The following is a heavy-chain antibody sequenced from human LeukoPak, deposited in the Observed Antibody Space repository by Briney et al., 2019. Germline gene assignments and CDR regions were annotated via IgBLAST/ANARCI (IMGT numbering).Heavy chain of an antibody. D-gene: IGHD4-17*01. CDR3: ATSYGDFREPFDN. Sequence: GGSLRLSCAASGFTFDDYAMHWVRQAPGKGLEWVSGISWNSGSIGYADSVKGRFTISRDNAKNSLYLQMNSLRAEDTALYYCATSYGDFREPFDNWGQGTLVTVSS. J-gene: IGHJ4*02. CDR1: GFTFDDYA. CDR2: ISWNSGSI. V-gene: IGHV3-9*01.